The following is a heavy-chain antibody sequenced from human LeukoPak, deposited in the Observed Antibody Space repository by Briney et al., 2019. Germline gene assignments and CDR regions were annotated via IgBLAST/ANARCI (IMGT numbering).Heavy chain of an antibody. V-gene: IGHV4-38-2*02. D-gene: IGHD6-13*01. CDR2: IYYSGST. Sequence: PSETLSLTCTVSGYSISSGYYWGWIRQPPGKGLEWIGSIYYSGSTYYNPSLKSRVTISVDTSKNQFSLKLSSVTAADTAVYYCARYWLSSSWYAWFDPWGQGTLVTVSS. J-gene: IGHJ5*02. CDR3: ARYWLSSSWYAWFDP. CDR1: GYSISSGYY.